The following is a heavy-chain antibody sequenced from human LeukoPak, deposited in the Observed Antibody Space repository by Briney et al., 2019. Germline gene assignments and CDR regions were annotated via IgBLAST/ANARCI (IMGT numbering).Heavy chain of an antibody. D-gene: IGHD3-10*01. Sequence: PSETLSLTCTVSGGSISSYYWSWIRQPPGKGLEWIGYIYYSGSTNYNPSLKSRVTISVDTSKNQFSLKLSSVTAADTAVYYCARGGSGSYHYYYGMDVWGQGTTVTVSS. CDR2: IYYSGST. CDR3: ARGGSGSYHYYYGMDV. J-gene: IGHJ6*02. V-gene: IGHV4-59*01. CDR1: GGSISSYY.